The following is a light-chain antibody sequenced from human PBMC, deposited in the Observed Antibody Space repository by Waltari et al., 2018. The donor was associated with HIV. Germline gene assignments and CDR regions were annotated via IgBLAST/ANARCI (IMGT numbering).Light chain of an antibody. CDR3: YSTDSSPNHRGV. CDR2: EEN. Sequence: SSELTQPPSMSVSPGQTARITCSGDALPKTNAYVNQQKSGQVPGMVTYEENKRPSALSERFSGSSSGAMATLTISGAQVEDEADYFCYSTDSSPNHRGVFGGGNRLTVL. V-gene: IGLV3-10*01. J-gene: IGLJ2*01. CDR1: ALPKTN.